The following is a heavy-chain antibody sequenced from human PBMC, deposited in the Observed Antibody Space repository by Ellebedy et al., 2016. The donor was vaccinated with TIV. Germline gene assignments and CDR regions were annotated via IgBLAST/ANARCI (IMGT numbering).Heavy chain of an antibody. CDR2: ISGSSSYI. Sequence: GESLKISCEASGFIFSNYNMNWVRQAPGKGLEWVSSISGSSSYIYYADSVKGRFTISRDNAKNSLYLQMDRSRGEDTAVYYCAKDGGAGFTKLAWGQGTLVTVSS. D-gene: IGHD3-16*01. CDR1: GFIFSNYN. J-gene: IGHJ5*02. V-gene: IGHV3-21*06. CDR3: AKDGGAGFTKLA.